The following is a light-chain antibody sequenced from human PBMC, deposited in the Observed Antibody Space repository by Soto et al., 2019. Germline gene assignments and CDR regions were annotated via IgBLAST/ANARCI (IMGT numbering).Light chain of an antibody. J-gene: IGLJ3*02. CDR2: DVS. V-gene: IGLV3-21*02. CDR3: QVWDSSSDHVV. Sequence: SYELTQPPSVSVAPGQTARITCGGNNIGGKSVHWYQQKPGQAPVLVVNDVSDRPLGIPERFSGSKSGNTATLTISRVEAGDEADYYCQVWDSSSDHVVFGGGTKLTV. CDR1: NIGGKS.